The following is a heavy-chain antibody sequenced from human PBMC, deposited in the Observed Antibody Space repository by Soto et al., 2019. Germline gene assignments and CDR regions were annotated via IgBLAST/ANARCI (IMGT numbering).Heavy chain of an antibody. D-gene: IGHD3-10*02. CDR1: GFTFSSYS. Sequence: GGSLRLSCVASGFTFSSYSMNWVRQAPGKGLEWVSYISSISSTIYYADSVKGRFTISRYNAKNSLYLQMNSLRDEDTAVYYCARGMCGELHFDYWGQGTLVTVSS. J-gene: IGHJ4*02. CDR2: ISSISSTI. CDR3: ARGMCGELHFDY. V-gene: IGHV3-48*02.